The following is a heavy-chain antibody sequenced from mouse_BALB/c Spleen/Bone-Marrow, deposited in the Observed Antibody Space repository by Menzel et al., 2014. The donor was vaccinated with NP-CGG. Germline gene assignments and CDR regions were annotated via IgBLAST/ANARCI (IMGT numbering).Heavy chain of an antibody. CDR3: ARGGTTATWYFDV. Sequence: VQLQQPGAELVKPGASVKLSCTASGSNIKDTYMHWVKQRPEQGLEWIGRIDPANGNTKYDPKFQGKATITADTSSNTAYLQLSSLTSEDTAVYYCARGGTTATWYFDVWGAGTTVTVSS. V-gene: IGHV14-3*02. CDR1: GSNIKDTY. CDR2: IDPANGNT. J-gene: IGHJ1*01. D-gene: IGHD1-2*01.